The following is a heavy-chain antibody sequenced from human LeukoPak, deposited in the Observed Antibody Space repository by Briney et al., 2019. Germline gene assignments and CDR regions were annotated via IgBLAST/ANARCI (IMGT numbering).Heavy chain of an antibody. CDR3: AREDGSGWYYFDY. CDR2: IWYDGSNK. J-gene: IGHJ4*02. D-gene: IGHD6-19*01. V-gene: IGHV3-33*01. CDR1: GFTFSSYG. Sequence: GSLRLSCAASGFTFSSYGMHWVRQAPGKGLEWVAVIWYDGSNKYYADSVKGRFTISRDNSKNTLYLQMNSLRAEDTAVYYCAREDGSGWYYFDYWGQGTLVTVSS.